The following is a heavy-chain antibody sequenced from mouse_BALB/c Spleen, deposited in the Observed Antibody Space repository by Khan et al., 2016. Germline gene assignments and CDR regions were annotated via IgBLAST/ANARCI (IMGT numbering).Heavy chain of an antibody. CDR1: GYAFTNYL. D-gene: IGHD2-3*01. Sequence: QVQLQQSGAELVRPGTSVKVSCKASGYAFTNYLIEWVKQRPGQGLEWIGVINPGSGGTNYNEKFKGKATLTADKSSSTAYMQLSSLTSDDSAVYFCARYDGNYYAMDYWGKGTAVTVSS. V-gene: IGHV1-54*01. CDR2: INPGSGGT. CDR3: ARYDGNYYAMDY. J-gene: IGHJ4*01.